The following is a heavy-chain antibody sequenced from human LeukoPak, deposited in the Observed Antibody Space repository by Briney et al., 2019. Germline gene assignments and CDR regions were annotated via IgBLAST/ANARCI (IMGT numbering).Heavy chain of an antibody. CDR2: INHSGST. V-gene: IGHV4-34*01. CDR1: GGSFSGYY. J-gene: IGHJ4*02. CDR3: ARTQQLVLYYFNY. Sequence: ASETLSLTCAVYGGSFSGYYWSWIRQPPGKGLEWIGEINHSGSTNYNPSLKSRVTISVDTSKNQFSLKLSSVTAADTAVYYCARTQQLVLYYFNYWGQGTLVTVSS. D-gene: IGHD6-13*01.